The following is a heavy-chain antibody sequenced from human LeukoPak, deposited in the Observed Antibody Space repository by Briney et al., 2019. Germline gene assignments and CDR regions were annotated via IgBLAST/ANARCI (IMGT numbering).Heavy chain of an antibody. Sequence: GGSLRLSCAASGFTFSSYEMNWVRQAPGKGLEWVSYISSSGSTIYYADSVKGRFTISRDNSKNTLYLQMNSLRAEDTAVYYCAREGYDHYDSSGTPYYYYYMDVWGKGTTVTVSS. CDR3: AREGYDHYDSSGTPYYYYYMDV. J-gene: IGHJ6*03. CDR2: ISSSGSTI. V-gene: IGHV3-48*03. CDR1: GFTFSSYE. D-gene: IGHD3-22*01.